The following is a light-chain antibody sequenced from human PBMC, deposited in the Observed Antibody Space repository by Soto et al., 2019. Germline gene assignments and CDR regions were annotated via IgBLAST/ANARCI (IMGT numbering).Light chain of an antibody. Sequence: EIVMTQSPGTLSVSPGERATLSCRASQSVSSNLAWYQQRPGQSPRLLIYGASTRATGIPVRFSGSGSGTDFTLTISSLQSEDFAVYYCQQYSNWPPAWTFGQGTKVDIK. CDR2: GAS. V-gene: IGKV3-15*01. CDR1: QSVSSN. CDR3: QQYSNWPPAWT. J-gene: IGKJ1*01.